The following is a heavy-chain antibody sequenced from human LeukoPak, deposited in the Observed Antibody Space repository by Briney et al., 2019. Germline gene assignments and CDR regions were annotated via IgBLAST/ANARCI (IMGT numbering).Heavy chain of an antibody. CDR2: IYYSGST. CDR1: GGSISSSSYY. D-gene: IGHD1-14*01. J-gene: IGHJ4*02. V-gene: IGHV4-39*07. CDR3: ARVIDFTDKEPFFDY. Sequence: SETLSLTCTVSGGSISSSSYYWGWIRQPPGKGLEWIGSIYYSGSTYYNPSLKSRVTISVDTSKKQFSLKLSSVTAADTAVYYCARVIDFTDKEPFFDYWGQGTLVTVSS.